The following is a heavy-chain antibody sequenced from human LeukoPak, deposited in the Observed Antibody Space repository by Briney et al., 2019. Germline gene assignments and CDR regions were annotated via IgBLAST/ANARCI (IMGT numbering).Heavy chain of an antibody. CDR2: IYYSGST. CDR1: GGSISSSSYY. CDR3: ARDRNYYDAFDI. D-gene: IGHD3-10*01. Sequence: SETLSLTCTVSGGSISSSSYYWGWIRQPPGKGLEWIGSIYYSGSTYYNPSLKSRVTISVDTSKNQFSLKLSSVTAADTAVYYCARDRNYYDAFDIWGQGTKVTVSS. J-gene: IGHJ3*02. V-gene: IGHV4-39*07.